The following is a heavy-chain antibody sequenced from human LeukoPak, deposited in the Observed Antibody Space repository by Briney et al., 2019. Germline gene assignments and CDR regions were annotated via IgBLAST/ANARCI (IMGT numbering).Heavy chain of an antibody. D-gene: IGHD5-18*01. V-gene: IGHV1-69*01. CDR2: IIPIFGTA. Sequence: ASVKVSCTASGGTFSSYAISWVRQAPGQGLEWMGGIIPIFGTANYAQKFQGRVTITADESTSTAYMGLSSLRSEDTAVYYCARGWIQLWFGDAFDIWGQGTMVTVSS. CDR3: ARGWIQLWFGDAFDI. CDR1: GGTFSSYA. J-gene: IGHJ3*02.